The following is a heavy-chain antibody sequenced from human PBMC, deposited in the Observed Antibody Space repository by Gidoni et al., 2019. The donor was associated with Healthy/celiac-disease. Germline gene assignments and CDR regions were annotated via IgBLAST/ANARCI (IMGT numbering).Heavy chain of an antibody. CDR2: ISGSGCST. D-gene: IGHD2-15*01. J-gene: IGHJ2*01. Sequence: EVQLLASGGGLVQPGGSLRLSCAASGFTFSSYAMSWVRQAPGQGLEWVSAISGSGCSTYYADSVKGRFTISRDNSKNTLYLQMNSLRAEDTAVYYCATGYCSGGSCPYWYFDLWGRGTLVTVSS. V-gene: IGHV3-23*01. CDR1: GFTFSSYA. CDR3: ATGYCSGGSCPYWYFDL.